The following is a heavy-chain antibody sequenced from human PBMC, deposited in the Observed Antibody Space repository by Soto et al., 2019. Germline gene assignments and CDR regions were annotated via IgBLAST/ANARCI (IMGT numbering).Heavy chain of an antibody. D-gene: IGHD3-3*01. Sequence: EVQLLESGGGLVQPGGSLRLSCAASGFTFSSYAMSWVRQAPGKGLEWVSAISGSGGSTYYADSVKGRFTISRDNSKNTLYRQMNSLRAEDTAVYYCAKLYDFWSGYFDYWGQGTLVTVSS. CDR2: ISGSGGST. CDR1: GFTFSSYA. J-gene: IGHJ4*02. V-gene: IGHV3-23*01. CDR3: AKLYDFWSGYFDY.